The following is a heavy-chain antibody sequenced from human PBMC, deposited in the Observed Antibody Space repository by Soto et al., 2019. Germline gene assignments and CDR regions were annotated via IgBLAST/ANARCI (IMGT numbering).Heavy chain of an antibody. CDR2: ISSSSSYI. Sequence: GGSLRLSCAASGFTFSSYSMNWVRQAPGKGLEWVSSISSSSSYIYYADSVKGRFTISRDNAKNSLYLQMNSLRAEDTAVYYCARDRSPVVVADYWGQGTLVTVSS. CDR1: GFTFSSYS. J-gene: IGHJ4*02. CDR3: ARDRSPVVVADY. D-gene: IGHD2-15*01. V-gene: IGHV3-21*01.